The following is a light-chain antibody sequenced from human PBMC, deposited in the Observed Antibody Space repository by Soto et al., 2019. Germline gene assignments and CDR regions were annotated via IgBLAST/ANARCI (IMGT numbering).Light chain of an antibody. J-gene: IGKJ4*01. CDR1: QSVFSS. CDR3: QQYNNWPLT. V-gene: IGKV3-15*01. CDR2: GSA. Sequence: EIVMTQSPATLSVSPGERAPLSCRASQSVFSSLAWYQQRPGQAPRLLIYGSATRATGIPDRFSGSGSGTDFTLTISSLEPEDFAVYYCQQYNNWPLTFGGGTKVDIK.